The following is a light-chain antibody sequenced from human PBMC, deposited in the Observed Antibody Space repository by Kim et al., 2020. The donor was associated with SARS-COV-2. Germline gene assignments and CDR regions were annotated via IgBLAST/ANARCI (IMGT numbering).Light chain of an antibody. J-gene: IGLJ1*01. Sequence: LTQPPSASGSPGQSVTISCTGTSSDVGGYNYVSWYQQHPGKAPKLMIYEVSKRPSGVPDRFSGSKSGNTASLTVSGLQAEDEADYYCSSYAGSNNFEVFGTGTKVTVL. V-gene: IGLV2-8*01. CDR3: SSYAGSNNFEV. CDR2: EVS. CDR1: SSDVGGYNY.